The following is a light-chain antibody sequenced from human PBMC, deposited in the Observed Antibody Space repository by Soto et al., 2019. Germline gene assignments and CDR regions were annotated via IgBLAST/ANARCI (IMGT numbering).Light chain of an antibody. J-gene: IGLJ1*01. V-gene: IGLV2-14*01. CDR3: NSYTSSTTYV. Sequence: QSALTQPASVSGSPGQSVTISCTGTSSDIGRYKFVSWFQQHPGKAPKLIIYEVNNRPSGVSNRFSGSKSGNTASLTISGLQAKDEAEYYCNSYTSSTTYVFGTGTKVTVL. CDR1: SSDIGRYKF. CDR2: EVN.